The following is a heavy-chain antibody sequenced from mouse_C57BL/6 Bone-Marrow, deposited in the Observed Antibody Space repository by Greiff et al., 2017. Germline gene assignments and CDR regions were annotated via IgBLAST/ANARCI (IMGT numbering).Heavy chain of an antibody. V-gene: IGHV5-12*01. Sequence: EVKLMESGGGLVQPGGSLKLSCAASGFTFSDYYMYWVRQTPEKRLEWVAYISNGGGSTYYPDTVKGRFTISRDNAKNTLYLQMSRLKSEDTAMYYCARQDYYGSSYWGQGTLVTVSA. CDR1: GFTFSDYY. CDR2: ISNGGGST. J-gene: IGHJ3*01. CDR3: ARQDYYGSSY. D-gene: IGHD1-1*01.